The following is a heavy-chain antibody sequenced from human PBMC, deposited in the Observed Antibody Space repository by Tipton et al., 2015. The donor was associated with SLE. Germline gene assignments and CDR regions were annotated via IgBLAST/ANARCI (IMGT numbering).Heavy chain of an antibody. J-gene: IGHJ4*02. Sequence: QLVQSGAELTEPGDSVRVSCKASGYTFISYGINWVRQAPGQGLEWMGCISAYNGNTNYAQKLQGRVTMTTDTSTSTAYMELRSLRSDDTAVYYCAIAVAGRYYFDYWGQGTLVTVSS. CDR3: AIAVAGRYYFDY. CDR2: ISAYNGNT. CDR1: GYTFISYG. V-gene: IGHV1-18*01. D-gene: IGHD6-19*01.